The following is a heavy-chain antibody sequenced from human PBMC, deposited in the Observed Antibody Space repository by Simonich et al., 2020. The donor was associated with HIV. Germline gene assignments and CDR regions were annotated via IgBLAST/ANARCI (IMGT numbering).Heavy chain of an antibody. Sequence: QVQLQQWGAGLLKPSETLSLTCAVYGGSFSGNYWSWIRQPPGKGLEWIGEINHRRIPNYKSSLNSRATRSVDKSKNQFSLKLSSVTAADTAIYYCARQDRELILYFDYWGQGNLVTVSS. CDR1: GGSFSGNY. CDR3: ARQDRELILYFDY. D-gene: IGHD3-3*01. J-gene: IGHJ4*02. CDR2: INHRRIP. V-gene: IGHV4-34*01.